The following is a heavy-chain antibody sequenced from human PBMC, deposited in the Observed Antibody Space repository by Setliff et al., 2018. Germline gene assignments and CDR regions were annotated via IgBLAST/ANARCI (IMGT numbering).Heavy chain of an antibody. CDR3: ARVDFTMIQGVIGH. CDR2: MYISGGK. Sequence: PSETLSLTCAVYGDSFSDYYWSWIRQPPGKGLEWIGRMYISGGKDYSPSLKSRVTMSVDSRKNEFSLKLASVTSADTAVYCCARVDFTMIQGVIGHWGQGTLVTVSS. CDR1: GDSFSDYY. J-gene: IGHJ1*01. V-gene: IGHV4-59*10. D-gene: IGHD3-10*01.